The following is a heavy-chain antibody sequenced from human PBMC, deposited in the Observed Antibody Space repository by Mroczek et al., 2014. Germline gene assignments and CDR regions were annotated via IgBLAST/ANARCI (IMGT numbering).Heavy chain of an antibody. CDR2: ISYDGSNK. D-gene: IGHD3-9*01. J-gene: IGHJ6*02. CDR1: GFTFSSYG. Sequence: QVQLQESGGGVVQPGRSLRLSCAASGFTFSSYGMHWVRQAPGKGLEWVAVISYDGSNKYYADSVKGRFTISRDNSKNTLYLQMNSLRAEDTAVYYCANYCDILTGYISCAGSGGMDVWGPRDPRSPVSS. V-gene: IGHV3-30*18. CDR3: ANYCDILTGYISCAGSGGMDV.